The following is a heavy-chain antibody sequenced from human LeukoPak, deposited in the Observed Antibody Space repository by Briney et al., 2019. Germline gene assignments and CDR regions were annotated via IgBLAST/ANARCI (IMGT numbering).Heavy chain of an antibody. Sequence: PSETLSLTCTVSVGSISSSSYYWGWIRQPPGKGLEWIGSISYSGSTYYNPSLKSRVTISVDTSKNQFSLKLTSVTAADTAVYYCAESWGSGSYHDAFDIWGQGTMVTVSS. CDR1: VGSISSSSYY. D-gene: IGHD3-10*01. CDR2: ISYSGST. V-gene: IGHV4-39*01. CDR3: AESWGSGSYHDAFDI. J-gene: IGHJ3*02.